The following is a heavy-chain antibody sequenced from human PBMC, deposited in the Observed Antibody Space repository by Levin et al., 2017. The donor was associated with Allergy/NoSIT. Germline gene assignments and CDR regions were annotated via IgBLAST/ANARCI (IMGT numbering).Heavy chain of an antibody. V-gene: IGHV3-49*03. CDR2: IRSKAYGGTT. CDR1: GFTFGDYA. J-gene: IGHJ3*02. CDR3: TRGVVVVPAAILGPGPREIAFDI. Sequence: GESLKISCTASGFTFGDYAMSWFRQAPGKGLEWVGFIRSKAYGGTTEYAASVKGRFTISRDDSKSIAYLQMNSLKTEDTAVYYCTRGVVVVPAAILGPGPREIAFDIWGQGTMVTVSS. D-gene: IGHD2-2*01.